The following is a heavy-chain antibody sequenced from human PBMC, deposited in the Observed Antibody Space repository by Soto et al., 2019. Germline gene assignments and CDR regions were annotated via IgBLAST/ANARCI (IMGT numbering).Heavy chain of an antibody. Sequence: SVKVSCKAAGGTFVSYAISCVRQAPGQELEWMGGIIPIFGTANYAQKFQGRVTITADESTSTAYMELSSLRSEDTAVYYCARPMVRGVNPLSSYGMDVWGQGTTVTVSS. V-gene: IGHV1-69*13. J-gene: IGHJ6*02. CDR2: IIPIFGTA. D-gene: IGHD3-10*01. CDR3: ARPMVRGVNPLSSYGMDV. CDR1: GGTFVSYA.